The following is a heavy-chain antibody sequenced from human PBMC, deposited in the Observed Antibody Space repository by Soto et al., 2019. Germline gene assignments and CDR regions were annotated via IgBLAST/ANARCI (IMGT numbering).Heavy chain of an antibody. Sequence: QVQLVESGGGVVQPGRSLRLSCAASGFTFSSYAMHWVRQAPGKGLEWVAVISYDGSNKYYADSVKGRFTISRDNSKNTLYLQMNSLRAEDTAVYYCARDTMATIGGYYGMDVWGQGTTVTVSS. CDR2: ISYDGSNK. CDR3: ARDTMATIGGYYGMDV. J-gene: IGHJ6*02. CDR1: GFTFSSYA. D-gene: IGHD5-12*01. V-gene: IGHV3-30-3*01.